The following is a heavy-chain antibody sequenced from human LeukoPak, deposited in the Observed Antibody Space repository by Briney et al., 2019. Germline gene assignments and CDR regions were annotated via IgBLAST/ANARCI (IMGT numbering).Heavy chain of an antibody. V-gene: IGHV1-2*06. Sequence: SVKVSCKASGYTFTGYYMHWVRQAPGQGLEWMGRINPNSGGTNYAQKFQGRVTMTRDTSISTAYMGLSRLRSDDTAVYYCASAYYYDSSGYYRVSYYYYGMDVWGQGTTVTVSS. CDR1: GYTFTGYY. D-gene: IGHD3-22*01. J-gene: IGHJ6*02. CDR3: ASAYYYDSSGYYRVSYYYYGMDV. CDR2: INPNSGGT.